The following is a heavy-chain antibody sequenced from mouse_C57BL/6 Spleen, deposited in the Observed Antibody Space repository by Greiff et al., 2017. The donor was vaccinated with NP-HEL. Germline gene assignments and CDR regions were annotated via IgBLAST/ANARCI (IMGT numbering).Heavy chain of an antibody. CDR1: GFTFSDYG. J-gene: IGHJ4*01. CDR2: ISNLAYSI. Sequence: EVKLMESGGGLVQPGGSLKLSCAASGFTFSDYGMAWVRQAPRKGPEWVAFISNLAYSIYYADTVTGRFTISRENAKNTRYLEMSSLRSEDTAMYYCARRCRDYDDAMDYWGQGTSVTVSS. D-gene: IGHD2-4*01. V-gene: IGHV5-15*04. CDR3: ARRCRDYDDAMDY.